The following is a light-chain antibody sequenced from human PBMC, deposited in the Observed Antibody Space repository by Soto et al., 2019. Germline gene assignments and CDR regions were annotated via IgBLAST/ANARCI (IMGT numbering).Light chain of an antibody. V-gene: IGKV1-39*01. CDR2: AAS. CDR1: ESISSY. J-gene: IGKJ1*01. Sequence: DIQMTQSPSSLSASVGDRVTITCRASESISSYLNWYQQKPGKAPKLVIYAASSLQHGVPSSFSGSKSWTDFTLTKKKLQPEYFANYDYQQSYSTPWTFGQATKVEIK. CDR3: QQSYSTPWT.